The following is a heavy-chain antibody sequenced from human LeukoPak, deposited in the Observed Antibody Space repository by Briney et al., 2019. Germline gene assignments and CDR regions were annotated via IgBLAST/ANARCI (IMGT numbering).Heavy chain of an antibody. V-gene: IGHV4-34*01. CDR3: ARGRHDITMIVVVMTSVSYYLDV. CDR1: GGSFSGYH. CDR2: INPSGST. J-gene: IGHJ6*03. D-gene: IGHD3-22*01. Sequence: SETLSLTCAVYGGSFSGYHWTWIRQSPGKGLEWIGDINPSGSTYYNPSLKSRLTISVDASKSQFSLKLRSVTAADTAVYYCARGRHDITMIVVVMTSVSYYLDVWGKGTTVTVS.